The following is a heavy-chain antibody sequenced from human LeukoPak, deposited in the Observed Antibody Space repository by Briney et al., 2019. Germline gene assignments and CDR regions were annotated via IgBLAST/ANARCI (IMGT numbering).Heavy chain of an antibody. J-gene: IGHJ4*02. CDR2: TTSDGSTT. CDR1: GFSFSAYW. CDR3: LRGPSFDY. Sequence: QPGGSLRLSCAASGFSFSAYWMHWVRQGPGKGLEWVSRTTSDGSTTSYVDSVKGRFTISRDNAKNTVYLQMNSLRAEDTAVYYCLRGPSFDYWGQGTLVTVSS. V-gene: IGHV3-74*01.